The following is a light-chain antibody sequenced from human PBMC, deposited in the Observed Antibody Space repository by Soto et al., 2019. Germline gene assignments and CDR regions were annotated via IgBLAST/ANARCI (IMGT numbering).Light chain of an antibody. J-gene: IGKJ3*01. CDR3: QKYYSAS. V-gene: IGKV1-27*01. CDR1: QDISNY. Sequence: DIQMTPTPSSMSESVGDRVTITCRASQDISNYLAWYQQKPVKVPNLLIYTASTLQSGGPSRVSGSASATAFTLTSRSLQPEDVATYYCQKYYSASFGPGTKVDIQ. CDR2: TAS.